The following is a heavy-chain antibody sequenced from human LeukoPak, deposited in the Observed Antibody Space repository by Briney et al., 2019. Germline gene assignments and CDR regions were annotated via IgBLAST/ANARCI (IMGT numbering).Heavy chain of an antibody. Sequence: PGGSLRLSCAASGFTFSSYGMHWVRQAPGKGLEWVSYISSSGSTIYYADSVKGRFTISRDNAKNSLYLQMNSLRAEDTAVYYCASIEGTGAFDIWGQGTMVTVSS. CDR3: ASIEGTGAFDI. V-gene: IGHV3-48*04. J-gene: IGHJ3*02. CDR2: ISSSGSTI. D-gene: IGHD1/OR15-1a*01. CDR1: GFTFSSYG.